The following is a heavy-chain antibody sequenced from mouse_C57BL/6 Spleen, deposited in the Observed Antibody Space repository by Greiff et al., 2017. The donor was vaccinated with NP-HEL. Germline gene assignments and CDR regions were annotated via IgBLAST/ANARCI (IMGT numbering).Heavy chain of an antibody. D-gene: IGHD2-3*01. CDR1: GYTFTDYY. CDR3: ARSDGYYSYYCAMDY. J-gene: IGHJ4*01. V-gene: IGHV1-76*01. Sequence: QVQLQQSGAELVRPRASVKLSCKASGYTFTDYYINWVKQRPGQGLEWIARIYPGSGNTYYNEKFKGKATLTAEKSSSTAYMQLSSLTSEDSAVYFCARSDGYYSYYCAMDYWGQGTSVTVSA. CDR2: IYPGSGNT.